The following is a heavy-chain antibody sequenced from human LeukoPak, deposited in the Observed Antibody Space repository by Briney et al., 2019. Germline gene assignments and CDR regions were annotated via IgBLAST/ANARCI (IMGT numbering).Heavy chain of an antibody. J-gene: IGHJ4*02. CDR2: INPNSGGT. CDR3: ARDLSGIKGYFDY. Sequence: ASVKVSCKASGYTFTGYYMHWVRQAPGQGLEWMGWINPNSGGTNYAQKFQGRVTMTRDTSISTAYMELSRLRSDDTAVYYYARDLSGIKGYFDYWGQGTLVTVSS. V-gene: IGHV1-2*02. D-gene: IGHD1-26*01. CDR1: GYTFTGYY.